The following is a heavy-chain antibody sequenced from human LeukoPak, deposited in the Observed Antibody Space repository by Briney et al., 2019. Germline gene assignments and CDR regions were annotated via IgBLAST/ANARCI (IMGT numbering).Heavy chain of an antibody. CDR3: ARGGGVLVGAAPGRDY. CDR2: INHSGST. V-gene: IGHV4-34*01. CDR1: GGSFSGYY. Sequence: SETLSLTCAVYGGSFSGYYWSWIRQPPGKGLEWIGEINHSGSTNYNPSLKSRVTISVDTSKNQFSLKLSSVTAADTAVYYCARGGGVLVGAAPGRDYWGRDTRVTFS. D-gene: IGHD6-13*01. J-gene: IGHJ6*03.